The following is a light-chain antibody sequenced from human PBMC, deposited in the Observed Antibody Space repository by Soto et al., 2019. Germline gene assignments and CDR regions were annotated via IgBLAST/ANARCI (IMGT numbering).Light chain of an antibody. CDR1: SSDVGGYNY. V-gene: IGLV2-14*01. CDR2: DVS. CDR3: SSYTSTVV. Sequence: QSALTQPASVSGSPGQSITISCTGTSSDVGGYNYVSWYQQHPGKAPKLMIYDVSNRPSGVSNLFSGSKSGNTASLTISGLQAEYEADYYCSSYTSTVVCGGGTKLTVL. J-gene: IGLJ2*01.